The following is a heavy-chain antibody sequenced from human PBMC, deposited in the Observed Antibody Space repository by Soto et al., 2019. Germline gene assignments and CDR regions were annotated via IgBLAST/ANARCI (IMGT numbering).Heavy chain of an antibody. Sequence: SETLSLTCAVSGGSISSGGYSWRWIRQPPEKDQEWFGYIYHSGSTYYNPSLKSRVTISVDRSKNQFSLKLSSVTAADTAVYYCARGGVDYYDSSGYYFSPYYFDYWGQGTLVTVSS. CDR2: IYHSGST. CDR1: GGSISSGGYS. J-gene: IGHJ4*02. CDR3: ARGGVDYYDSSGYYFSPYYFDY. D-gene: IGHD3-22*01. V-gene: IGHV4-30-2*01.